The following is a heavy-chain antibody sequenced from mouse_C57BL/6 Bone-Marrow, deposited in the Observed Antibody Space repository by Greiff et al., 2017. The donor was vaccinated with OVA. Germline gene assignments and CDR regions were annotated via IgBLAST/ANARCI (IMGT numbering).Heavy chain of an antibody. V-gene: IGHV7-1*01. CDR3: ARDLYGSSYNWYFDV. Sequence: EVKLMESGGGLVQSGRSLRLSCATSGFTFSDFYMEWVRQAPGKGLEWIAASRNKANDYTTEYSASVKGRFIVSRDISQSILYLQMNALRAEDTAIYYCARDLYGSSYNWYFDVWGTGTTVTVSS. J-gene: IGHJ1*03. D-gene: IGHD1-1*01. CDR1: GFTFSDFY. CDR2: SRNKANDYTT.